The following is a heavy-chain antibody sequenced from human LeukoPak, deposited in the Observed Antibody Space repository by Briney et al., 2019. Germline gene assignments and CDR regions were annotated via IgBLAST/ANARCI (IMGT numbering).Heavy chain of an antibody. J-gene: IGHJ5*02. CDR2: IYYSGST. CDR3: ARPRITMVRGVISGWFDP. V-gene: IGHV4-30-4*01. D-gene: IGHD3-10*01. CDR1: GGSISSGDYY. Sequence: PSETLSLTCTVSGGSISSGDYYWSWIRQPPGKGLEWIGYIYYSGSTYYNPSLKSRVTISVDTSKTQFSLKLSSVTAADTAVYYCARPRITMVRGVISGWFDPWGQGTLVTVSS.